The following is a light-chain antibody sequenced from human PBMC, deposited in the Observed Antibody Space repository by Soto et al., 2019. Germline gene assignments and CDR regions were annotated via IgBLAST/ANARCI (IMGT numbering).Light chain of an antibody. J-gene: IGLJ1*01. V-gene: IGLV2-14*03. CDR1: SSDVGGYNY. CDR2: DVS. CDR3: SSYTSSSTRV. Sequence: QSALTPPASVSGSPGQSIAISCTGTSSDVGGYNYVSWYQHHPGKAPKLMISDVSNRPSGVSNRFSGSKSGNTASLTISGLQADDDADYYCSSYTSSSTRVFGTGTKLTVL.